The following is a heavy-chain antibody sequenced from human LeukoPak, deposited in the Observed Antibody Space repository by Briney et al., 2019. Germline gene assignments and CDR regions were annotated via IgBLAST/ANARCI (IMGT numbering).Heavy chain of an antibody. V-gene: IGHV1-46*01. D-gene: IGHD3-9*01. J-gene: IGHJ4*02. Sequence: ASVKVSCKASGYTLTSYYMHWVRQAPGQGLEWMGIINPSGGSTSYAQKFQGRVTMTRDTSTSTVYMELSSLRSEDTAVYYCARAYPSGYDILTGYYHFDYWGQGTLVTVSS. CDR3: ARAYPSGYDILTGYYHFDY. CDR1: GYTLTSYY. CDR2: INPSGGST.